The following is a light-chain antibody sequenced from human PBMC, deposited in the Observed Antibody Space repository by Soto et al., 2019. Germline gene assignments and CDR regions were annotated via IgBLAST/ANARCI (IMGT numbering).Light chain of an antibody. CDR1: QSVSTN. J-gene: IGKJ1*01. Sequence: EIKMTQFPATLSVSAGERATLSCMASQSVSTNLAWYQQKPGQAPRLLIYGASTRATGMPARFSGNGSGTDFALTISSLQSEDSAIYYCQQYNNWLWTFGQGTKVDI. V-gene: IGKV3-15*01. CDR2: GAS. CDR3: QQYNNWLWT.